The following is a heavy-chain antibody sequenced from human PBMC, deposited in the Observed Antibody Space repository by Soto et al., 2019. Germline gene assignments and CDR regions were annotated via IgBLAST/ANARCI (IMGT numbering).Heavy chain of an antibody. J-gene: IGHJ6*02. CDR2: ISWNSGSI. CDR1: GFTFDDYA. D-gene: IGHD2-2*01. V-gene: IGHV3-9*01. Sequence: QPGGSLRLSCAASGFTFDDYAMHWVRQAPGKGLEWVSGISWNSGSIGYADSVKGRFTISRDNAKNSLYLQMNSLRAEDTALYYCAKDIGVPADKVRTDYYYGMDVWGQGTTVTVSS. CDR3: AKDIGVPADKVRTDYYYGMDV.